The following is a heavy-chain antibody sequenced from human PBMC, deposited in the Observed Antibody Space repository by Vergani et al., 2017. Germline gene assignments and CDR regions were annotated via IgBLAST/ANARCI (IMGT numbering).Heavy chain of an antibody. CDR3: ARDRNYYDSSCYHYYYYGMDV. CDR1: GFTFSSYS. Sequence: EVQLVESGGGLVQPGGSLRLSCAASGFTFSSYSMNWVRQAPGKGLEWVSYISSSSSTIYYADSVKGRFTISRDNAKNSLYLQMNSLRAEDTTVYYCARDRNYYDSSCYHYYYYGMDVWGQGTTVTVSS. J-gene: IGHJ6*02. V-gene: IGHV3-48*01. CDR2: ISSSSSTI. D-gene: IGHD3-22*01.